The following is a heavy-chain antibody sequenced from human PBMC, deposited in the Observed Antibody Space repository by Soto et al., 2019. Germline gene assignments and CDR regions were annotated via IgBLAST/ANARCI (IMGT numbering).Heavy chain of an antibody. D-gene: IGHD3-16*01. J-gene: IGHJ4*02. CDR1: GFTFSSYA. Sequence: EVQLLESGGGLVQPGGSLRLSCAASGFTFSSYAMSWVRQAPGKGLEWVSAISGSGGSTYYADSVKGRFTISRDNSKNTLYRQMNSLRAEDTAVYYCAKESGTMITFGGVMEYSSLDYWGQGTLVTVSS. V-gene: IGHV3-23*01. CDR2: ISGSGGST. CDR3: AKESGTMITFGGVMEYSSLDY.